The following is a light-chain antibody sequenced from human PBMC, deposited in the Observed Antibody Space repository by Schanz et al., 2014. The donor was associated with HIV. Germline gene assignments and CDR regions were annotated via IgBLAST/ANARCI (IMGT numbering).Light chain of an antibody. J-gene: IGKJ1*01. CDR3: QQYGNSPPT. Sequence: EIVLTXSPGTLSLSPXERATLSCRASQSVSSSYFAWYQLKPGQAPRLLIYGAFSMATGIPDRFSGSGSGXXXXXXXXXXXXXDFAVYYCQQYGNSPPTCGQGTKVEIK. CDR1: QSVSSSY. CDR2: GAF. V-gene: IGKV3-20*01.